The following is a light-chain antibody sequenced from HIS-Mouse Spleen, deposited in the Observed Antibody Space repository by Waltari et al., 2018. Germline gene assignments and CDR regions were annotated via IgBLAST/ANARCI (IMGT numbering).Light chain of an antibody. J-gene: IGKJ2*01. Sequence: DIVMTHSPDPLAVSRGEGATINGKSSQSVLYSSNNKNYLAWYQQKPGQPPKLLIYWASTRESGVPDRFSGSGSGTDFTLTISSLQAEDVAVYYCQQYYSTPYTFGQGTKLEIK. CDR3: QQYYSTPYT. V-gene: IGKV4-1*01. CDR1: QSVLYSSNNKNY. CDR2: WAS.